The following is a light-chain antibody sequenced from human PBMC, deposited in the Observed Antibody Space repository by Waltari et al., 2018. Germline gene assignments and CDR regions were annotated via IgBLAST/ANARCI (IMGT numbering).Light chain of an antibody. CDR2: EVS. J-gene: IGLJ2*01. CDR3: SSYRRGSTLV. Sequence: QSALTQPASVSGSPGQTIPISCTGTSSDVGTSNFISWYQQHPGMAPKLTIYEVSNPPSGISNRFSGSKSGNTASLTISGLQAEDEADYYCSSYRRGSTLVFGGGTKLTV. V-gene: IGLV2-14*01. CDR1: SSDVGTSNF.